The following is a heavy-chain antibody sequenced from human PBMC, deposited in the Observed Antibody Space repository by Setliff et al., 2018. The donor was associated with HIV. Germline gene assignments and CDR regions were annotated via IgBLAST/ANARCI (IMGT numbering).Heavy chain of an antibody. CDR3: AREGNWYSGFYYMDV. Sequence: GGSLRLSCEGSEFIFSYFSMTWVRQAPGKGLEWVAKIEKDGSEKQYMDSVKGRFTISRDNAKNSVYLQMNNVRAEDTAVYYCAREGNWYSGFYYMDVWGKGTTVTVSS. J-gene: IGHJ6*03. CDR2: IEKDGSEK. D-gene: IGHD6-13*01. CDR1: EFIFSYFS. V-gene: IGHV3-7*05.